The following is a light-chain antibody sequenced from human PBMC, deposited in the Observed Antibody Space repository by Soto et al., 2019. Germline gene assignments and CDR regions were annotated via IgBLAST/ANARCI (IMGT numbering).Light chain of an antibody. V-gene: IGLV8-61*01. J-gene: IGLJ3*02. CDR1: SDSVSPNYY. Sequence: HTVVTQEPSFSVSPGGTVTLTCGLSSDSVSPNYYPSWYQQTPGQAPRTLIYNTNTRSSGVPDRFSGSILGNRAALTITGAQADDESDYYCVLYMGSGIWVFGGGTKLTVL. CDR2: NTN. CDR3: VLYMGSGIWV.